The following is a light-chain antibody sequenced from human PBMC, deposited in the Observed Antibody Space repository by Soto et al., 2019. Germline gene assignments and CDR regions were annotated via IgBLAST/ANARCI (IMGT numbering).Light chain of an antibody. Sequence: EIVLTQSPATLSLSPRDRATLSCRASQSIGRYLAWYQQKVGQAPRLLIYDASNRATAIPARFSGSGSGTDFTLTISSLEPEDFAVYFCQHRSNSPPTWTFGQGTKVEIK. V-gene: IGKV3-11*01. CDR1: QSIGRY. CDR3: QHRSNSPPTWT. J-gene: IGKJ1*01. CDR2: DAS.